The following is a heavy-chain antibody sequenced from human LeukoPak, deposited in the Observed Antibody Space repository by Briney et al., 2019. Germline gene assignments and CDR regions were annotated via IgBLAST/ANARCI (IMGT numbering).Heavy chain of an antibody. CDR2: IYYSGST. J-gene: IGHJ6*03. CDR3: ARTHYYDRRDYYYYYMDV. CDR1: GGSISSYY. V-gene: IGHV4-59*01. D-gene: IGHD3-22*01. Sequence: SETLSLTCTVSGGSISSYYWSWIRQPPGKGLEWLGYIYYSGSTNYNPSLKSRVTISVDTSKNQFSLKLSSVTAADTAVYYCARTHYYDRRDYYYYYMDVWGKGTTVTVSS.